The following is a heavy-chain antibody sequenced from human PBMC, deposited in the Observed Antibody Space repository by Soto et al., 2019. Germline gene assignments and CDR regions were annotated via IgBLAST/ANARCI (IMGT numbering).Heavy chain of an antibody. CDR1: GGTFSSYA. D-gene: IGHD6-6*01. V-gene: IGHV1-69*13. Sequence: SVKVSCKASGGTFSSYAISWVRQAPGQGLEWMGGIIPIFGTANYAQKFQGRVTITADESTSTAYMELSSLRSEDTAVYYCARKASPVGREARYYGMDLWGQGTTVTVS. CDR3: ARKASPVGREARYYGMDL. CDR2: IIPIFGTA. J-gene: IGHJ6*02.